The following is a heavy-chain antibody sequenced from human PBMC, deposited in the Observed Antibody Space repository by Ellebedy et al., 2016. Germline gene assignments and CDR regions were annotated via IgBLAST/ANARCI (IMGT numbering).Heavy chain of an antibody. CDR1: GGSISSSNW. CDR2: FHHIASP. J-gene: IGHJ4*02. V-gene: IGHV4-4*02. Sequence: SETLSLTXAVSGGSISSSNWWSWVRQPPGKGLEWIGEFHHIASPNYNPSLKSRVTISVDTSKNQFSLKLTSVTAADTAVYYCARGIDSYGVGRYWGQGTLVTVSS. D-gene: IGHD3-10*01. CDR3: ARGIDSYGVGRY.